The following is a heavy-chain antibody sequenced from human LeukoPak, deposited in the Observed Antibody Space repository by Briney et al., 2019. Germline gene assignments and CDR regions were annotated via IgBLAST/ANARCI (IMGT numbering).Heavy chain of an antibody. D-gene: IGHD1-7*01. Sequence: GGPLRLSCTAFFFIFNNTGKNGVRQARGKGVEWVGRNKSEIDGGTTDYAAPVQGRFTISRDDSQATLYLQMNSLKTEDTAVYYCTTGGDVIVTGTRAFDIWGQGTMVTVSS. V-gene: IGHV3-15*07. J-gene: IGHJ3*02. CDR3: TTGGDVIVTGTRAFDI. CDR2: NKSEIDGGTT. CDR1: FFIFNNTG.